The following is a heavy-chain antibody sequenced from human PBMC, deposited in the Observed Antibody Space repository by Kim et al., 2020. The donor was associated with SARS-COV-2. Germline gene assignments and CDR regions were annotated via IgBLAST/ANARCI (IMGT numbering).Heavy chain of an antibody. CDR3: AGVSIVEDLIFDN. J-gene: IGHJ4*02. CDR1: GGSVSSGSYY. V-gene: IGHV4-61*01. CDR2: IYYSGST. Sequence: SETLSLTCTVSGGSVSSGSYYWSWIRQPPGKGLEWIGYIYYSGSTNYNPSLKSRVTISVDTSKNQFSRKLSSVTAADTLVYYCAGVSIVEDLIFDNWGQGTPVTVSS. D-gene: IGHD1-26*01.